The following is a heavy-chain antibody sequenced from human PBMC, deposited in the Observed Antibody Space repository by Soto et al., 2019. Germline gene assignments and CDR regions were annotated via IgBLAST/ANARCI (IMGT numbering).Heavy chain of an antibody. CDR3: XXXXXSXXXXRYFDY. D-gene: IGHD6-13*01. J-gene: IGHJ4*02. CDR2: IKQDGSEK. CDR1: GFTFSSYW. V-gene: IGHV3-7*01. Sequence: SLRLSCAASGFTFSSYWMSWVRQAPGKGLEWVANIKQDGSEKYYVDSVKGRFTISRDNAKNSLYLQMNSLRAEDTAVYYXXXXXXSXXXXRYFDYWGQGTLVTVSS.